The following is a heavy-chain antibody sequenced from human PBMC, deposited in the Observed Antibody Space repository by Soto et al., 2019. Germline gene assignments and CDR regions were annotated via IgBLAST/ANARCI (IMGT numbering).Heavy chain of an antibody. CDR2: FDPEDGET. D-gene: IGHD4-4*01. CDR3: ATATLTVTTDVYYFDY. J-gene: IGHJ4*02. V-gene: IGHV1-24*01. CDR1: GYTLTELS. Sequence: ASVKVSFKVSGYTLTELSMHWVRQAPGKGLEWMGGFDPEDGETIYAQKFQGRVTMTEDTSTDTAYMELSSLRSEDTAVYYCATATLTVTTDVYYFDYWGQGTLVTVS.